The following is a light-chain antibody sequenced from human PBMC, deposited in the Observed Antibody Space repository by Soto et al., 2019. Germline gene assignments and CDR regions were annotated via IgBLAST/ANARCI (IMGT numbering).Light chain of an antibody. CDR3: QQRINWPLLT. Sequence: EIVLTQSPATLSLSPGERATLSCRASQSVSSYLAWYQQKPGQAPRLLIYDASNRATGIPARFSGSGSGTDFTLTISSLVPEDFAVYYCQQRINWPLLTFGGGTKVEIK. CDR2: DAS. CDR1: QSVSSY. V-gene: IGKV3-11*01. J-gene: IGKJ4*01.